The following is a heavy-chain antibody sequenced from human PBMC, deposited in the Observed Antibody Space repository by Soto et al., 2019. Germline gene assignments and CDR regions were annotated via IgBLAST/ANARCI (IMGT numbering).Heavy chain of an antibody. CDR3: ARKSGRDCHSGGGCCSLDV. D-gene: IGHD2-15*01. CDR2: IVPLSDRT. Sequence: QVQLVQSGAEVKKPGSSLKVSCKVFGETLNSNPIGWVRQAPGQGLEWVGGIVPLSDRTNYAQELQGRVTVTADGSTSTVYMQLSNPKSDDTAVYYCARKSGRDCHSGGGCCSLDVWGQGSLITVSS. V-gene: IGHV1-69*01. J-gene: IGHJ4*02. CDR1: GETLNSNP.